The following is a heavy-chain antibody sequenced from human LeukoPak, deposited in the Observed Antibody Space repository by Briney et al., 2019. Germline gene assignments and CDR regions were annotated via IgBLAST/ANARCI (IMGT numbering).Heavy chain of an antibody. Sequence: SETLSLTCTVSGGSISSCYWSWIRQPPGKGLERIGYIYYSGSTNYNPSLKSRVTISVDTSKTQFSLKLSSVTAADTAVYYCARDLRGDYFYYYGMDVWGKGTTVTVSS. D-gene: IGHD2-21*02. V-gene: IGHV4-59*01. CDR2: IYYSGST. J-gene: IGHJ6*04. CDR1: GGSISSCY. CDR3: ARDLRGDYFYYYGMDV.